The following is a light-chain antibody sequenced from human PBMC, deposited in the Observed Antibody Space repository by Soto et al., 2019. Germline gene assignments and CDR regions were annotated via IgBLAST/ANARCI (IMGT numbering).Light chain of an antibody. Sequence: QAVVTQPPSVSGAPGQRVTISCTGSSSNIGAGYDVHWYQQLPGTAPKVLIYGNSNRPSRVPDRFSGSKSGTSASLAITGLQAEDEADYYCQSYDSSLSGWVFGGGTKVTVL. CDR1: SSNIGAGYD. J-gene: IGLJ3*02. V-gene: IGLV1-40*01. CDR2: GNS. CDR3: QSYDSSLSGWV.